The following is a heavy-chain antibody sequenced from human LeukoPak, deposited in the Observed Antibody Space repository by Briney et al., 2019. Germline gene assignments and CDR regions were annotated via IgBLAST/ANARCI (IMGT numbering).Heavy chain of an antibody. CDR1: GYSFTSHW. V-gene: IGHV5-51*01. CDR2: IYPGDSET. CDR3: AKSGGVRESTLYFDY. D-gene: IGHD3-3*01. J-gene: IGHJ4*02. Sequence: GESLKISCKGSGYSFTSHWIGWVRQMPGKGLEWMGIIYPGDSETRYSPSFQGQVTISADKSISTAYLQWSSLKASDTAMYYCAKSGGVRESTLYFDYWGQGTLVTVSS.